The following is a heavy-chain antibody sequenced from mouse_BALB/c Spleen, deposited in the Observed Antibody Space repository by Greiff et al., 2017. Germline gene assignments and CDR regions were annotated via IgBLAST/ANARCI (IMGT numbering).Heavy chain of an antibody. CDR3: AYYGYDGAWFAY. V-gene: IGHV3-8*02. CDR1: GDSITSGY. CDR2: ISYSGST. J-gene: IGHJ3*01. D-gene: IGHD2-2*01. Sequence: EVKLQESGPSLVKPSQTLSLTCSVTGDSITSGYWNWIRKFPGNKLEYMGYISYSGSTYYNPSLKSRISITRDTSKNQYYLQLNSVTTEDTATYYCAYYGYDGAWFAYWGQGTLVTVSA.